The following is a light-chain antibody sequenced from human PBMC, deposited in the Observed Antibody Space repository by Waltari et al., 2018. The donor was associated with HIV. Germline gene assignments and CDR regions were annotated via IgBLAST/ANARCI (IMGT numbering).Light chain of an antibody. J-gene: IGLJ3*02. CDR2: RNN. CDR3: AAWDDSLSGWV. V-gene: IGLV1-47*01. CDR1: SSNIGSND. Sequence: QSVLTQPPSTSGTPGQRVTISCSGSSSNIGSNDAYWYQQLPGTAPKLLIYRNNQRPSGVPDRFSGSKSGTSASLAISGLRSEDEADYYCAAWDDSLSGWVFGGGTKLTVL.